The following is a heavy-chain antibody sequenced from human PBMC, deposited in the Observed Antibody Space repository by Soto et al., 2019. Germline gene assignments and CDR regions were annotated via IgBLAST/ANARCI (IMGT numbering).Heavy chain of an antibody. CDR3: ARASPYFWKYMTY. CDR1: GYTFSNDA. V-gene: IGHV1-18*01. Sequence: QVQLVQSGAEVKKPGASVKVSCKASGYTFSNDAITWVRQAPGQGLEWMGWVSAYNGNTNYAQKFKGRVTMTTDTSTSTAYMEITSLRYDVTAVHFCARASPYFWKYMTYWGQGTLVTVSS. D-gene: IGHD1-7*01. CDR2: VSAYNGNT. J-gene: IGHJ4*02.